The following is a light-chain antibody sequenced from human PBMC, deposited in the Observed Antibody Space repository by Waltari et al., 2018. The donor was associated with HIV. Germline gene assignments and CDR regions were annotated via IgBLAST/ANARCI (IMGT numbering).Light chain of an antibody. CDR2: AAS. CDR1: QGISSW. V-gene: IGKV1D-12*01. J-gene: IGKJ3*01. CDR3: QQAKNFPFT. Sequence: DIQMTQSPSSVSASVGDRVTITCRASQGISSWLAWYQQKPGKAPKLLIFAASTLQSGVPSRFIGSGSGTDFTLTISGLQSEDFATYYCQQAKNFPFTFGPGTKVDIK.